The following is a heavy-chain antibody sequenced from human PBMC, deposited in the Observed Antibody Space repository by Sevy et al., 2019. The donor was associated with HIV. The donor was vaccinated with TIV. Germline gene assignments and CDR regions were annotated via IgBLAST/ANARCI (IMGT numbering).Heavy chain of an antibody. V-gene: IGHV3-21*01. Sequence: GGSLRLSCAASGFTFSSYSMNWVRQAPGKGLEWVSSISSSSSYIYYADSVKGRFTISRDKAKNSLYLQMNSLRAEDTAVYYCARDLDILTGYPYYFDYWGQGTLVTVSS. J-gene: IGHJ4*02. CDR3: ARDLDILTGYPYYFDY. CDR2: ISSSSSYI. D-gene: IGHD3-9*01. CDR1: GFTFSSYS.